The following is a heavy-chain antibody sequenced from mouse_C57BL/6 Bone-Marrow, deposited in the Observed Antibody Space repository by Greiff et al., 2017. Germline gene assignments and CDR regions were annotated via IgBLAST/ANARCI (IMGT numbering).Heavy chain of an antibody. V-gene: IGHV1-80*01. CDR2: IYPGDGDT. CDR1: GYAFSSYW. D-gene: IGHD2-2*01. J-gene: IGHJ2*01. CDR3: ARDMGYGYDVDY. Sequence: VQLQQSGAELVKPGASVKISCKASGYAFSSYWMNWVKQRPGKGLEWIGQIYPGDGDTNYNGKFKGKATLTADKSSSTAYMQLSSLTSEDSAVYFCARDMGYGYDVDYWGQGTTLTVSS.